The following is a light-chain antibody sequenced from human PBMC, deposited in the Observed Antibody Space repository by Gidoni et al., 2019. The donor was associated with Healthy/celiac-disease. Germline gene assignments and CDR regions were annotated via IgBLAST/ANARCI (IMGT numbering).Light chain of an antibody. CDR2: DAS. Sequence: EIVLTKSTATLSLSPGERATLSCRASQSVSSYLAWYQQKPGQAPRLLIYDASNRATGIPARFSGSGSGTDFTLTISSLEPEDFAVYYCQQRSNWPPYTFGQGTKLEIK. CDR3: QQRSNWPPYT. J-gene: IGKJ2*01. V-gene: IGKV3-11*01. CDR1: QSVSSY.